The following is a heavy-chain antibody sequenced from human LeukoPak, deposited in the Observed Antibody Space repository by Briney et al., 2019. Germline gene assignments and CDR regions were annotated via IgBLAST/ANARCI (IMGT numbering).Heavy chain of an antibody. V-gene: IGHV3-9*01. D-gene: IGHD2-21*02. CDR3: ATVVGSGVVTAGGAGDI. CDR2: ISWNSGSI. CDR1: GFTVGDYD. J-gene: IGHJ3*02. Sequence: PGGSLRLSCAASGFTVGDYDMHWVRQAPGKGLEWVSGISWNSGSITYADSVKGRFTISRDNAKHSLYLQMNSLRAEDTAVYYWATVVGSGVVTAGGAGDIWGQGTMVTVSS.